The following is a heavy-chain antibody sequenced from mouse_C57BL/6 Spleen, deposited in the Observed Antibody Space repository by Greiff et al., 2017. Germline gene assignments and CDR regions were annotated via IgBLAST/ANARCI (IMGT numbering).Heavy chain of an antibody. CDR2: IHPNSGST. CDR1: GYTFTSYW. D-gene: IGHD1-1*01. V-gene: IGHV1-64*01. J-gene: IGHJ1*03. Sequence: VQLQQPGAELVKPGASVKLSCKASGYTFTSYWMHWVKQRPGQGLEWIGMIHPNSGSTNYNEKFKSKATLTVDKSSSTAYMQLSSLTSEDSAVYYCAREVTTVVAHWYFDVWGTGTTVTVSS. CDR3: AREVTTVVAHWYFDV.